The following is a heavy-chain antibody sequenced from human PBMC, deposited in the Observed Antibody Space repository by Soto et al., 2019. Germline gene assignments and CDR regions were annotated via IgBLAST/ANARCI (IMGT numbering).Heavy chain of an antibody. CDR1: GFTFSSYA. D-gene: IGHD2-15*01. CDR2: TSGSGGST. V-gene: IGHV3-23*01. J-gene: IGHJ6*03. Sequence: EVQLLESGGGSVQPGGSLRLSCAASGFTFSSYAMTWVRQAPGKGLEWVSTTSGSGGSTYSADSVKGRFTMSRDNSKNTLYLQMNSLRAEDTAVYYCAKSVFSGYCSSGNCYNNYMDVWGKGTTVTVSS. CDR3: AKSVFSGYCSSGNCYNNYMDV.